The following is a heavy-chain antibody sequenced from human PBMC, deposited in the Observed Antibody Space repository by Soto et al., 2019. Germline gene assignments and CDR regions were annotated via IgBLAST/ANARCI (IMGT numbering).Heavy chain of an antibody. CDR2: IKSIPDGGTA. D-gene: IGHD3-16*01. CDR1: GFTFSKTW. Sequence: EVQLVESGGGLVKPGGSLRLSCAASGFTFSKTWMNLVRQAPGKGPEWVGRIKSIPDGGTADYAAPLKGRFTISRDDSRDTLFLQMNSLKTEDTAVYYCTTDTVCDYWGQGALVTVSS. J-gene: IGHJ4*02. CDR3: TTDTVCDY. V-gene: IGHV3-15*07.